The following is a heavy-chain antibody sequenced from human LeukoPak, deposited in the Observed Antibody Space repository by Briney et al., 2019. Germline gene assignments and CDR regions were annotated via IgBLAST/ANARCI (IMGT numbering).Heavy chain of an antibody. V-gene: IGHV3-33*01. CDR3: ARGLRFVFYFDY. D-gene: IGHD2-15*01. CDR1: GFTFSSYG. Sequence: PGRSLRLSCAASGFTFSSYGMHWVRQAPGKGLEWVAVIWYDGSNKYYADSVKGRFTISRDNSKNTLYLQMNSLRAEDTAVYYCARGLRFVFYFDYWGQGTLVTVSS. CDR2: IWYDGSNK. J-gene: IGHJ4*02.